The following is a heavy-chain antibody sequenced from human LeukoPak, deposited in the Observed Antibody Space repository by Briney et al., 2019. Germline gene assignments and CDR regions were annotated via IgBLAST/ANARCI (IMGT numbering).Heavy chain of an antibody. Sequence: GGSLRLSCAASGFTLSIYSMNWVRQAPGKGLEWVSYITSDRRTISYADPVKGRFTISRDNDKRLLYLQMDSLRAGDTAIYYCARSTSGTFDYWGQGMLVTVSS. CDR1: GFTLSIYS. V-gene: IGHV3-48*01. CDR3: ARSTSGTFDY. CDR2: ITSDRRTI. D-gene: IGHD6-13*01. J-gene: IGHJ4*02.